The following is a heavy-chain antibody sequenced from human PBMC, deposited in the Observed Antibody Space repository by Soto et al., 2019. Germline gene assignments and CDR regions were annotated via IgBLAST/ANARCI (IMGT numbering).Heavy chain of an antibody. V-gene: IGHV3-48*01. J-gene: IGHJ6*03. CDR2: ISSSSSTI. D-gene: IGHD5-18*01. Sequence: GGSLRLSCAASGFTFSSYSMNWVRQAPGKGLEWVSYISSSSSTIYYADSVTGRFTISRDNAKNSVYLQMNSLRAEETAVYYCARVADTDMGHMDVWGKGTTVTVSS. CDR3: ARVADTDMGHMDV. CDR1: GFTFSSYS.